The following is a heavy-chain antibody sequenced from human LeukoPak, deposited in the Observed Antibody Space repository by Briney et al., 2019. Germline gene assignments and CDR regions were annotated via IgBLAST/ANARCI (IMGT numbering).Heavy chain of an antibody. CDR1: GDSISSGDYY. Sequence: SQTLSLTCTVSGDSISSGDYYWSWIRQPAGKGLEWIGRISSSGSTNYNPSLKSRVTISVDTSKNQFSLKLTSVTAADTAVCFCARGPYSYDSSGAFDIWGQGTMVTVSS. D-gene: IGHD3-22*01. CDR2: ISSSGST. CDR3: ARGPYSYDSSGAFDI. J-gene: IGHJ3*02. V-gene: IGHV4-61*02.